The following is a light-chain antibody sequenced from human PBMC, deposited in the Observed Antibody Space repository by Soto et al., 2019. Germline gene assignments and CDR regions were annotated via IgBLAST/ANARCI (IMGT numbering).Light chain of an antibody. Sequence: SYELTQPPSXXVXXXXXXXITCSGDKLGDKYACWYQQKPGQSPVLVIYQDSKRPSGIPERFSGSNSGNTATLTISGTQAMDEADYYCQAWDSSTVVFGGGTKLTVL. CDR2: QDS. V-gene: IGLV3-1*01. CDR3: QAWDSSTVV. CDR1: KLGDKY. J-gene: IGLJ2*01.